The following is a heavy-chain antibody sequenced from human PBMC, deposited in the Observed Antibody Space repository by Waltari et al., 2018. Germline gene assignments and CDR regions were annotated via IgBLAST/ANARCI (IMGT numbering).Heavy chain of an antibody. CDR1: GFTVSSNY. V-gene: IGHV3-66*02. J-gene: IGHJ4*02. Sequence: EVQLVESGGGLVQPGGSLRLSCAASGFTVSSNYMSWVRQAPGKGLEWVSVIYSGGSTYYADSVKGRFTISRDNSKNTLYLQMNSLRAEDTAVYYCARDSNAGRTSFDYWGQGTLVTVSS. CDR3: ARDSNAGRTSFDY. D-gene: IGHD2-2*01. CDR2: IYSGGST.